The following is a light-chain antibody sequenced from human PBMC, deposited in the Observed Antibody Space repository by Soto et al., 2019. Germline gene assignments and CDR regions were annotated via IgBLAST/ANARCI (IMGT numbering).Light chain of an antibody. V-gene: IGKV3-20*01. J-gene: IGKJ4*01. CDR2: GAS. CDR3: QQDDSSPLT. CDR1: QSVSSSY. Sequence: EIVLTQSPGTLSLSPGERATLSCRASQSVSSSYLAWYQQKPGQAPRLLIYGASSRATGIPDRFRGSGSGTDFTLTISRPEPEDFAVYYCQQDDSSPLTFSGGTKVEIK.